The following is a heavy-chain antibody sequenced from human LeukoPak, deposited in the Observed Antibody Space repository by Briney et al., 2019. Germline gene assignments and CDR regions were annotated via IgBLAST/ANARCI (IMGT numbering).Heavy chain of an antibody. J-gene: IGHJ4*02. D-gene: IGHD3-10*01. V-gene: IGHV3-23*01. CDR2: ISGGGETT. Sequence: GGSLRLSCAASGFTFNNYAMNWVRQAPGKGLEWVSSISGGGETTYYADSAKGRFTISRDNSQNTLYLQMNSLRAEDTAVYYCARVIPRLLWSGFDYWGQGTLVTVSS. CDR1: GFTFNNYA. CDR3: ARVIPRLLWSGFDY.